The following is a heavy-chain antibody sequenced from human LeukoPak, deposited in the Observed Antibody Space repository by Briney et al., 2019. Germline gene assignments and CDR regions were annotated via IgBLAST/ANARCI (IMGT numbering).Heavy chain of an antibody. Sequence: SETLSLTCAVYGRSFSGYYWSWIRQPPGKGLEWIGEINHSGSTNYNPSLKSRVTMSVDTSKNQFSLKLSSVTAADTAVYYCARGRYCSSTSCFPIRGDDSFDIWGQGTMVTVSS. CDR2: INHSGST. CDR3: ARGRYCSSTSCFPIRGDDSFDI. V-gene: IGHV4-34*01. CDR1: GRSFSGYY. D-gene: IGHD2-2*01. J-gene: IGHJ3*02.